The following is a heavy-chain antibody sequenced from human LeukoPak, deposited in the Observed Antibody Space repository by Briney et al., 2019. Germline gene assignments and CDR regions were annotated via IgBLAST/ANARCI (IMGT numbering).Heavy chain of an antibody. CDR1: GGSFCGYY. D-gene: IGHD3-10*01. J-gene: IGHJ3*02. CDR2: INDSGST. V-gene: IGHV4-34*01. Sequence: SETLSLTCTVYGGSFCGYYWNWIRQPPGKGLEWIGEINDSGSTNYNPSLKSRVTISVDTSKNQFSLKLSSVTAADTAVYYCARGRRITMVRGVIPPAFDIWGQGTMVTVSS. CDR3: ARGRRITMVRGVIPPAFDI.